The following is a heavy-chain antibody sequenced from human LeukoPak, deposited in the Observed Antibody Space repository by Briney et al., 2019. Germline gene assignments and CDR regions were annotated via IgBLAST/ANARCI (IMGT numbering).Heavy chain of an antibody. Sequence: GRSLRLSCAASGFTVSSNYMGWVRQPPGKGLEWVSLIYSGGATYYADSVKGRFTISRDNSKNMLYLQMNSLRAEDTAVYYCARRGSGWEDGYFDLWGRGTLVTVSS. CDR1: GFTVSSNY. J-gene: IGHJ2*01. CDR3: ARRGSGWEDGYFDL. D-gene: IGHD6-19*01. CDR2: IYSGGAT. V-gene: IGHV3-53*01.